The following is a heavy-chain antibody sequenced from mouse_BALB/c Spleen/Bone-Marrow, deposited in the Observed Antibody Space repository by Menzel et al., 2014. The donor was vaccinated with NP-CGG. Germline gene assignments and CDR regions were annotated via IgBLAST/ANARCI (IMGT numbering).Heavy chain of an antibody. J-gene: IGHJ3*01. CDR2: IDPANDNT. D-gene: IGHD2-3*01. V-gene: IGHV14-3*02. Sequence: VQLKEFGAEFVKPGASVKLSCTASGFNIKDTYMHWVKRRPEQGLEWIGRIDPANDNTKYDPKFQGKATITADTSSNTAYLQLSSLTSEDTAVYYCARADGYYAWFAYWGQGTLVTVSA. CDR3: ARADGYYAWFAY. CDR1: GFNIKDTY.